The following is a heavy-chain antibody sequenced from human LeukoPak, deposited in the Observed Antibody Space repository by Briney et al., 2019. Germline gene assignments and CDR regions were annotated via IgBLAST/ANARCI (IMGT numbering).Heavy chain of an antibody. CDR2: ISGSGGST. D-gene: IGHD3-22*01. CDR3: AKDYYDSSGYPPGVYFDY. CDR1: GFTFSSYA. V-gene: IGHV3-23*01. J-gene: IGHJ4*02. Sequence: GGSLRLSCAASGFTFSSYAMSWVRQAPGKGLEWVSAISGSGGSTYYADSVKGRFTISRDNSKNTLYLQMNSLRAEDTAVYYCAKDYYDSSGYPPGVYFDYWGQGTLVTVSS.